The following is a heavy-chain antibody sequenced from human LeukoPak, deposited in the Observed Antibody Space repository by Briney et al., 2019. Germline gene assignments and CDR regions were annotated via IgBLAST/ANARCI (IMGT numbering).Heavy chain of an antibody. CDR3: AKYGPPFDY. CDR2: INTDGSST. D-gene: IGHD2/OR15-2a*01. V-gene: IGHV3-74*01. J-gene: IGHJ4*02. CDR1: GYTFTNYW. Sequence: GGSLRLSCAASGYTFTNYWMHWVRQAPGKGLVWVSQINTDGSSTNYADSVKGRFTISRDNSKNTLYLQMNSLRAEDTAVYYCAKYGPPFDYWGQGTLVTVSS.